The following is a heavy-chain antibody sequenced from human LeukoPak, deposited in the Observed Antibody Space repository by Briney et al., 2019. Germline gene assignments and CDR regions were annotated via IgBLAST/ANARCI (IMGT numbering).Heavy chain of an antibody. D-gene: IGHD3-10*01. CDR2: IYYSGST. CDR1: GGSISSYY. J-gene: IGHJ6*02. Sequence: PSETLSLTCTVSGGSISSYYWSWIRQPPGKGLEWIGYIYYSGSTNYNPSLKSRVTISVDTSKNQFSLKLSSVTAADTAVYYCARWGITMVRGPTLLYRMDVWGQGTTVTVSS. CDR3: ARWGITMVRGPTLLYRMDV. V-gene: IGHV4-59*01.